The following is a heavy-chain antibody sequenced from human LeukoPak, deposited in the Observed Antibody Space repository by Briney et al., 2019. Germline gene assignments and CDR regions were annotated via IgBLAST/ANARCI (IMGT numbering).Heavy chain of an antibody. Sequence: ASVKVSCKASGCTFTSYDINWVRQATGQGLEWMGWMNPNTGNTGYAQNFQGRVTMTRNTSISTAYMELSSLRSEDTAVYFCAREGRVVVAAKAWRYYFDYWGQGTLVTVSS. CDR2: MNPNTGNT. CDR1: GCTFTSYD. J-gene: IGHJ4*02. V-gene: IGHV1-8*01. CDR3: AREGRVVVAAKAWRYYFDY. D-gene: IGHD2-15*01.